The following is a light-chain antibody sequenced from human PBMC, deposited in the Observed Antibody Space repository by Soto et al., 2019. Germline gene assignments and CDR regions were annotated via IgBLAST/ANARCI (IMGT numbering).Light chain of an antibody. CDR3: SSYAGSSNV. Sequence: QSVLTQPPSASGSPGQSVAISCTGTSSDVGGYNYVSWYQQHPGKAPKLMIYEVNKWPSGVPDRFSGSKSGNTASLTVSDLQAEDEADYYCSSYAGSSNVFGTGTKVTVL. J-gene: IGLJ1*01. CDR1: SSDVGGYNY. CDR2: EVN. V-gene: IGLV2-8*01.